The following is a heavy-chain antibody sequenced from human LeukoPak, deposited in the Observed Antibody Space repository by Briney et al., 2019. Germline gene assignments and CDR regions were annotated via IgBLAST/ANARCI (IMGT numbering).Heavy chain of an antibody. D-gene: IGHD3-3*01. CDR3: AKDPNPFYDFWSGYK. CDR2: IGGRDDRT. J-gene: IGHJ4*02. CDR1: GFTFTGHT. V-gene: IGHV3-23*01. Sequence: GGSLRLSCAASGFTFTGHTMTWLRHAPGKGLEWVSIIGGRDDRTYYADFVKGRFTISRDNSKNILYLQMNSLRAEDTAVYYCAKDPNPFYDFWSGYKWGQGTLVTVSS.